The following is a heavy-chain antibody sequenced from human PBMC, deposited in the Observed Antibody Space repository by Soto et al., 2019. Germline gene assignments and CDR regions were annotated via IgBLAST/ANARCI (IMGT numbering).Heavy chain of an antibody. CDR1: GGSVSVPNYY. J-gene: IGHJ3*02. CDR3: ARVQRGTATTVVDAFDI. Sequence: QVQLQQWGAGLLKPSETLSLTCAVYGGSVSVPNYYWSWIRQPQGKGLEWIGEMSHSGGRHFNPSHQRRVTISGDTSTNQFSLKMSSVTAADTALYYCARVQRGTATTVVDAFDIWGPGKMVIVSS. D-gene: IGHD1-1*01. CDR2: MSHSGGR. V-gene: IGHV4-34*01.